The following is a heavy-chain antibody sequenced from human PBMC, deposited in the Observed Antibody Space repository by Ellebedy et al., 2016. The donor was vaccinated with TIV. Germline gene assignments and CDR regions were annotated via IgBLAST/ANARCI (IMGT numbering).Heavy chain of an antibody. CDR1: GYTFTSYG. J-gene: IGHJ3*02. D-gene: IGHD3-22*01. V-gene: IGHV1-18*01. Sequence: AASVKVSCKASGYTFTSYGISWVRQAPGQGLEWMGWISAYNGNTNYAQKLQGRVTMTTDTSTSTAYMELRSLRSDETAVYYCAVGVYYGSSGSNDFDIWGQGTMVTVSS. CDR3: AVGVYYGSSGSNDFDI. CDR2: ISAYNGNT.